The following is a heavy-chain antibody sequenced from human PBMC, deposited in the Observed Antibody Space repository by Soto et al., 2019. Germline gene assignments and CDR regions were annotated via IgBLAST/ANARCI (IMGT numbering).Heavy chain of an antibody. CDR2: IYHSGST. D-gene: IGHD6-13*01. Sequence: SETLSLTCAVSGGSISSSNWWSGVRQPPGKGLEWIGEIYHSGSTNYNPSLKSRVTISVDKSKNQFSLKLSSVTAADTAVYYCARDAPTIAAACRGLYNWFDPWGQGTLVTVSS. V-gene: IGHV4-4*02. J-gene: IGHJ5*02. CDR1: GGSISSSNW. CDR3: ARDAPTIAAACRGLYNWFDP.